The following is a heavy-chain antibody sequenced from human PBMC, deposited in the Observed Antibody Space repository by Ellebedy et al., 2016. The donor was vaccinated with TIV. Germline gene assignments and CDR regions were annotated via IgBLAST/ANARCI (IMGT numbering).Heavy chain of an antibody. CDR2: ISAGGDDT. V-gene: IGHV3-23*01. J-gene: IGHJ4*02. CDR3: REGHYPDV. Sequence: GESLKISXATSGIRFGDFFMSWVRQAPGRGLQWVSTISAGGDDTYLADSVKGRFTISRDNSRNILYLQMSSLRDEDSAIYYCREGHYPDVWGQGTQVTVSA. D-gene: IGHD1-26*01. CDR1: GIRFGDFF.